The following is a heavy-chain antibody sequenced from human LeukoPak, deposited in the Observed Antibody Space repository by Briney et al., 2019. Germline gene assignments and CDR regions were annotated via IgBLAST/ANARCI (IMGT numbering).Heavy chain of an antibody. CDR1: GFTFSSYS. CDR3: AREPTAYGDYAPSYFQH. J-gene: IGHJ1*01. D-gene: IGHD4-17*01. V-gene: IGHV3-23*01. Sequence: GGSLRLSCAASGFTFSSYSMNWVRQAPGKGLEWVSAISGSGGSTYYADSVKGRFTISRDNSKNTLYLQTNSLRAEDTAVYYCAREPTAYGDYAPSYFQHWGQGTLVTVSS. CDR2: ISGSGGST.